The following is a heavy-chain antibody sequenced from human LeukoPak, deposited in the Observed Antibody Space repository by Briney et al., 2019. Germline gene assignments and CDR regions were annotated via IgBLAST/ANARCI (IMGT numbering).Heavy chain of an antibody. D-gene: IGHD4-11*01. V-gene: IGHV4-34*01. Sequence: PSETLSLTCAVSGGSISSGGYYWSWIRQPPGKGLEWIGEINHSGSTNYNPSLKSRVTISVDTSKNQFSLKLSSVTAADTAVYYCASITVENWFDPWGQGTLVTVSS. CDR3: ASITVENWFDP. J-gene: IGHJ5*02. CDR1: GGSISSGGYY. CDR2: INHSGST.